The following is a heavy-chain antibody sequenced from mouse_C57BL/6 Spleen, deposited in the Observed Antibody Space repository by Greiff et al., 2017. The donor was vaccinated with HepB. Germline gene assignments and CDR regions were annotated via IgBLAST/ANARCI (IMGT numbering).Heavy chain of an antibody. CDR3: ARADDYDENYFDY. J-gene: IGHJ2*01. Sequence: EVQLQESGGGLVKPGGSLKLSCAASGFTFSDYGMHWVRQAPEKGLEWVAYISSGSSTIYYADTVKGRFTISRDNAKNTLFLQMTSLRSEDTAMYYCARADDYDENYFDYWGQGTTLTVSS. D-gene: IGHD2-4*01. V-gene: IGHV5-17*01. CDR1: GFTFSDYG. CDR2: ISSGSSTI.